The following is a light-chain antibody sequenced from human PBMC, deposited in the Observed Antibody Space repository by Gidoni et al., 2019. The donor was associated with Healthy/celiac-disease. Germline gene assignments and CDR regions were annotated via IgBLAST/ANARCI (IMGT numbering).Light chain of an antibody. V-gene: IGKV3-11*01. CDR1: QSVSSY. Sequence: ELVLTPSPATLSLSPGEGDTLSCRASQSVSSYLAWYQQKPGQAPRLLIYDASNRATGIPARFSGSGSGTDFTLTISSLEPEDFAVYYCQQRSNWPLTFGGGTKVEIK. CDR3: QQRSNWPLT. J-gene: IGKJ4*01. CDR2: DAS.